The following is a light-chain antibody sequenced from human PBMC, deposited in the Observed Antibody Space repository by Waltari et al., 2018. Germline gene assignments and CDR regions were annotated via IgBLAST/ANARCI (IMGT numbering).Light chain of an antibody. V-gene: IGLV2-14*03. J-gene: IGLJ2*01. CDR1: AADIGSFDF. Sequence: QSALIQPASASGSPGQSITISCTGTAADIGSFDFISWYQQHPGKAPKLLIYDVSARPSGVSDRFSASKSGVTASLTISGLQAADEADYYCSSYTTGRTLVLFGGGTKVTVL. CDR3: SSYTTGRTLVL. CDR2: DVS.